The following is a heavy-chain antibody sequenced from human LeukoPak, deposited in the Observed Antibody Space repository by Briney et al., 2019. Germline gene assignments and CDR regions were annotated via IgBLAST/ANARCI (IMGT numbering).Heavy chain of an antibody. D-gene: IGHD6-19*01. J-gene: IGHJ4*02. CDR1: GDSVSSNSAA. CDR3: AREEGGIAVAAPFDY. CDR2: QYYRSKWYN. V-gene: IGHV6-1*01. Sequence: SQTLSLTCAISGDSVSSNSAAWNWIRQSPSRGFEWVGRQYYRSKWYNDYAVSVKSRITINPDTSKNQFSLQLNPVTPENTAVYYCAREEGGIAVAAPFDYWGQGTLVTVSS.